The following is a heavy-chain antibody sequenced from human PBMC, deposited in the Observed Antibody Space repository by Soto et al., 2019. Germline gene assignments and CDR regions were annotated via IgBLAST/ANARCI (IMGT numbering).Heavy chain of an antibody. J-gene: IGHJ4*02. D-gene: IGHD6-13*01. CDR2: ISYDGSNK. V-gene: IGHV3-30-3*01. CDR1: GFTFSSYA. CDR3: ARAEWERSSWYYFDY. Sequence: GGSLRLSCAASGFTFSSYAMHWVRQAPGKGLEWVAVISYDGSNKYYADSVKGRFTISRDNSKNTLYLQMNSLRAEDTAVYYCARAEWERSSWYYFDYWGQGTLVTVSS.